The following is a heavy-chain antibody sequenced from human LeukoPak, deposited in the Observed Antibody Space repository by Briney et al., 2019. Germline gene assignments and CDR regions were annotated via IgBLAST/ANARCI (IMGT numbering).Heavy chain of an antibody. V-gene: IGHV3-21*01. CDR3: ARISGLGAREYLDH. Sequence: GGSLRLSCAASGFTFIAYSMNWVRQSPGKGLEWVSSISSSSAYIYYADSVKGRFTISRDNAKNSVYMQMNSLRDEDTAVYYCARISGLGAREYLDHWGQGTLVTVSS. D-gene: IGHD2/OR15-2a*01. J-gene: IGHJ4*02. CDR1: GFTFIAYS. CDR2: ISSSSAYI.